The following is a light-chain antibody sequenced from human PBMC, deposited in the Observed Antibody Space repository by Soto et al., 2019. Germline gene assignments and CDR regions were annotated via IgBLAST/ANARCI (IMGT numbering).Light chain of an antibody. Sequence: DVQMTQSPSTLSASVGDRVTITCRASQSISGSLAWYQHKPGKAPKALIYDASSLESGVPSRFRGSGSGTEFTLTISSLQPDDFATYYCQQYNIYWT. CDR1: QSISGS. V-gene: IGKV1-5*01. CDR2: DAS. J-gene: IGKJ1*01. CDR3: QQYNIYWT.